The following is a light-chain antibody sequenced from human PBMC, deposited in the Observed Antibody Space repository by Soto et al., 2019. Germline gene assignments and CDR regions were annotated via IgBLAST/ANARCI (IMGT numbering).Light chain of an antibody. J-gene: IGLJ2*01. Sequence: QSALTQPPSASGSPGQSVTISCTGTSSDVGGYNYVSWYQQHPGKAPKLMISEVSKRPSGVPDRFSGSKSGNTASLTVSGPQAAHEADDYCSSFAGNNNLVFGGGTKLTVL. CDR2: EVS. V-gene: IGLV2-8*01. CDR1: SSDVGGYNY. CDR3: SSFAGNNNLV.